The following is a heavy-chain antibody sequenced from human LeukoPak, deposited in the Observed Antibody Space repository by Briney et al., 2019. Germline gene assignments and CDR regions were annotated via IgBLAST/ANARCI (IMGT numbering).Heavy chain of an antibody. CDR1: GGTFSSYA. Sequence: SVKVSCKASGGTFSSYAISWVRQAPGQGLEWMGRIIPILGIANYAQKFQGRVTITADKSTSTAYMELSSLRSEDTAVYYCARAGYSSGWGAEYFQHWGQGTLVTVSS. D-gene: IGHD6-19*01. V-gene: IGHV1-69*04. J-gene: IGHJ1*01. CDR2: IIPILGIA. CDR3: ARAGYSSGWGAEYFQH.